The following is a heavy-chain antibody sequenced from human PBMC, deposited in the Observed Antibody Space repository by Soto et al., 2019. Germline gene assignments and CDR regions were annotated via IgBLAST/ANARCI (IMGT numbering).Heavy chain of an antibody. Sequence: QVQLVQSGTEVKKPGSSVTVSCKASGGPYSKYSSSWVRQAPGQGLEWMGRIIPIFDMTNYAQKFKGRVTITADKPTSTVYMDLSSLRSEDTAVYYCARSLLGDHYDSDGLDSWGQGTLCSVSS. V-gene: IGHV1-69*02. J-gene: IGHJ4*02. CDR3: ARSLLGDHYDSDGLDS. CDR1: GGPYSKYS. D-gene: IGHD3-22*01. CDR2: IIPIFDMT.